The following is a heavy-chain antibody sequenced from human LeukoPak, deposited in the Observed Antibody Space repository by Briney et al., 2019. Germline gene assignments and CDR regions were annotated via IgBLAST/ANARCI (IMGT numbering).Heavy chain of an antibody. CDR2: IWYDGSNK. D-gene: IGHD6-19*01. V-gene: IGHV3-33*06. CDR3: AKSLAVAGYFDY. Sequence: PGGSLRLSCAASGFTFSSYGMHWVRQAPGKGLEWVAVIWYDGSNKYYGDSVKGRFTISRDNSKNTLYLQMNSLRAEDTAVYYCAKSLAVAGYFDYWGQGTLVTVSS. CDR1: GFTFSSYG. J-gene: IGHJ4*02.